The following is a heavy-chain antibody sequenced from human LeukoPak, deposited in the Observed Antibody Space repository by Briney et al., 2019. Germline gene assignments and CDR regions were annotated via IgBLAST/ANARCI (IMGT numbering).Heavy chain of an antibody. CDR3: AREGLYSSSWYVTNWFDP. Sequence: ASVKVSCKASGYTFTSYDINWVRQATGQGLEWMGWMNPNSGNTGYAQKSQGRVTITRNTSISTAYMELSSLRSEDTAVYYCAREGLYSSSWYVTNWFDPWGQGTLVTVSS. V-gene: IGHV1-8*03. D-gene: IGHD6-13*01. CDR1: GYTFTSYD. J-gene: IGHJ5*02. CDR2: MNPNSGNT.